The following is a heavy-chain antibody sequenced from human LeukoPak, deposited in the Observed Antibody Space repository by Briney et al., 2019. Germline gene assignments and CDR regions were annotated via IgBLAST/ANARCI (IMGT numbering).Heavy chain of an antibody. J-gene: IGHJ2*01. V-gene: IGHV3-30-3*01. CDR1: GFSFSTYT. Sequence: GGSLRLSCAASGFSFSTYTMNWVRQAPGKGLERVAGIQHDGGRTYYADSVKGRFTISRDNSKNTLYLEMNSLTPEDTALYYCARDHYGGNSWDWYFDLWGRVILVTVSS. D-gene: IGHD4-23*01. CDR3: ARDHYGGNSWDWYFDL. CDR2: IQHDGGRT.